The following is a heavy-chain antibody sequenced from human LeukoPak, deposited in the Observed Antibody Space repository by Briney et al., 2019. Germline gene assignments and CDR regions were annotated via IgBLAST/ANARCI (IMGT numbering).Heavy chain of an antibody. J-gene: IGHJ4*02. D-gene: IGHD1-7*01. CDR2: ISKDGSDK. CDR1: GFTFSDYA. CDR3: ARDYWRNYDY. V-gene: IGHV3-30-3*01. Sequence: GGSLRLSCEASGFTFSDYAMHWVRQAPGKGLEWVAVISKDGSDKYYPGSVRGRFTISRDNSKNTIYLQMDSLRAEDTAIYYCARDYWRNYDYWGQGTLVTVSS.